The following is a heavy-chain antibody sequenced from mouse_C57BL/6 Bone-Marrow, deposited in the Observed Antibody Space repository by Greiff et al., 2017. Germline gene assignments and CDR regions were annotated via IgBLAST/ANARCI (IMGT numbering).Heavy chain of an antibody. Sequence: EVKLVESGPGMVKPSQSLSLTCTVTGYSITSGYDWHWIRHFPGNKLEWMGYISYSGSTNYNPSLKNRISITHDPSKNHFYLKLNAVTTEDTATYYCAREGTGWFAYWGQGTLVTVSA. V-gene: IGHV3-1*01. D-gene: IGHD3-3*01. CDR3: AREGTGWFAY. CDR2: ISYSGST. J-gene: IGHJ3*01. CDR1: GYSITSGYD.